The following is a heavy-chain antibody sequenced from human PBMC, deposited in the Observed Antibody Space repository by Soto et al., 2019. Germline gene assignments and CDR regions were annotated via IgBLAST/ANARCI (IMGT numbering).Heavy chain of an antibody. J-gene: IGHJ5*02. Sequence: ASVKVSCKASGGTFSSYAISWVRQAPGQGLEWMGGIIPIFGTANYAQKFQGRVTITADESTSTAYMELSSLRSEDTAVYYCARGNPTTYYYDSSGYKYNWFDPWGQGTLVTVSS. CDR3: ARGNPTTYYYDSSGYKYNWFDP. CDR1: GGTFSSYA. CDR2: IIPIFGTA. V-gene: IGHV1-69*13. D-gene: IGHD3-22*01.